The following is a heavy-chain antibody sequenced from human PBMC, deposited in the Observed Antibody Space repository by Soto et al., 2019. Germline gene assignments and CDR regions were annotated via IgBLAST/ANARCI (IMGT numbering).Heavy chain of an antibody. J-gene: IGHJ4*02. CDR1: DGSISSSY. CDR3: ARAPGAAIDY. V-gene: IGHV4-59*01. CDR2: IDYSGRT. Sequence: LSLTCTVSDGSISSSYWSWIRQPPGKGLEWIGYIDYSGRTNYNPSLKSRVIISIDTSKNQFSLRLSSVTAADTAVYYCARAPGAAIDYWGQGTLVTVSS.